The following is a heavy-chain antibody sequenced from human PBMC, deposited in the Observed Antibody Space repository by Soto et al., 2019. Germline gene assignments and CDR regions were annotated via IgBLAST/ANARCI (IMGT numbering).Heavy chain of an antibody. Sequence: QVHIVQSGAEVKEPGASVNISCKTSGYTFVSYAIHWVRQAPGQGLEWMGWINPSNGNTRYSQKLHGRVSITRDTSASTAYMELSSLKSADTAVYYCARRLSAFDIWGQGTMVTVSS. CDR1: GYTFVSYA. CDR3: ARRLSAFDI. CDR2: INPSNGNT. V-gene: IGHV1-3*01. J-gene: IGHJ3*02.